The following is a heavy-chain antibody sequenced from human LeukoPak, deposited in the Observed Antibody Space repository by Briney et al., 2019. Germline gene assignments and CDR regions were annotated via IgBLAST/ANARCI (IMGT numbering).Heavy chain of an antibody. V-gene: IGHV6-1*01. CDR1: GDSVSSNSAA. J-gene: IGHJ5*02. CDR3: ARSWDSSSSNGFDP. D-gene: IGHD6-6*01. CDR2: TYYRSKWYN. Sequence: SQTLSLTCAIFGDSVSSNSAAWNWIRQSPSRGLEWLGGTYYRSKWYNDYAVSVKSRITINPDTSKNQFSLQLNSVTPEDTAVYYCARSWDSSSSNGFDPWGQGTLVTVSS.